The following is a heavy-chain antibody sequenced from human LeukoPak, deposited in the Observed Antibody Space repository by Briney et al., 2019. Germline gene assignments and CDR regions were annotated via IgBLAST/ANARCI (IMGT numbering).Heavy chain of an antibody. CDR1: GFTFSNYA. CDR2: ISGSGGST. D-gene: IGHD3-9*01. J-gene: IGHJ4*02. Sequence: GGSLRLSCAASGFTFSNYAMSWVRQAPGKGLEWVSAISGSGGSTYYADSVKGRFTISRDNSKNTLYLRMNSLRAEDTAVYYCARDFPLHNYDILTGYYRRLGFDYWGQGTLVTVSS. CDR3: ARDFPLHNYDILTGYYRRLGFDY. V-gene: IGHV3-23*01.